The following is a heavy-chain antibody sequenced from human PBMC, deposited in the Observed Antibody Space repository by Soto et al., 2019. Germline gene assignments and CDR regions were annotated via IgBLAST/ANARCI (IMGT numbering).Heavy chain of an antibody. V-gene: IGHV1-18*01. J-gene: IGHJ5*02. D-gene: IGHD1-26*01. Sequence: QVQLVQSGAEVKKPGASVKVSCKASGYTFTSYGISWVRQAPGQGLEWMGWISAYNGNTNYAQKLQGRVTMTTDTSTSTTYMELRSLRSDDTAVYYCARFEDEVGARFSWFDPWGQGTLVTVSS. CDR2: ISAYNGNT. CDR1: GYTFTSYG. CDR3: ARFEDEVGARFSWFDP.